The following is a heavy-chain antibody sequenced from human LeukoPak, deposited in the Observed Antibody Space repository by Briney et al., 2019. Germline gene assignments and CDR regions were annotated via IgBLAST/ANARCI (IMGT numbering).Heavy chain of an antibody. J-gene: IGHJ4*02. V-gene: IGHV3-30-3*01. D-gene: IGHD1-26*01. CDR1: GFTFSSYA. CDR3: ADGEGGSYSARGVY. Sequence: AGGSLRLSCAASGFTFSSYAMHWVRQAPGKGLEWVAVISYDGSNKYYADSVKGRFTISGDNSKNTLYLQMNSLRAEDTAVYYCADGEGGSYSARGVYWGQGTLVTVSS. CDR2: ISYDGSNK.